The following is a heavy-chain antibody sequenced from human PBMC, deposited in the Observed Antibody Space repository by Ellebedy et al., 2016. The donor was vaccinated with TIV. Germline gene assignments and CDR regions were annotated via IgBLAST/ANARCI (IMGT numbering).Heavy chain of an antibody. J-gene: IGHJ4*02. CDR2: INTNTGNP. V-gene: IGHV7-4-1*02. D-gene: IGHD3-10*01. Sequence: ASVKVSCKASGYTFTKYVLSWVRQAPGQGLEWMGWINTNTGNPTFAQGFTGRFVFSLDTSVSTAYLQINSLKPEDTAVYYCARVCELRGVCYWGQGTLLTVSS. CDR3: ARVCELRGVCY. CDR1: GYTFTKYV.